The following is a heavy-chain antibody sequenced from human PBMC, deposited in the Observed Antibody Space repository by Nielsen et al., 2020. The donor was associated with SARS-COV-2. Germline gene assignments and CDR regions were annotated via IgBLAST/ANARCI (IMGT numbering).Heavy chain of an antibody. V-gene: IGHV1-3*01. J-gene: IGHJ6*02. CDR2: INAGNGNT. Sequence: ASVKVSCKASGYTFANYAIHWVRQAPGQRLEWMGWINAGNGNTIYSDKFRGRVTITTVTAANTVYMELSSLRSEDTAVYYCAREDMFRGVMGSYGLDVWGQGTTVTVSS. CDR3: AREDMFRGVMGSYGLDV. D-gene: IGHD3-10*01. CDR1: GYTFANYA.